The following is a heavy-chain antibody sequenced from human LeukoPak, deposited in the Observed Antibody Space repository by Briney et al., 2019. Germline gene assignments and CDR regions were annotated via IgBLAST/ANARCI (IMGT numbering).Heavy chain of an antibody. D-gene: IGHD1-20*01. CDR2: ISDDGKKA. CDR3: AASFRVTGTTYYY. V-gene: IGHV3-74*01. J-gene: IGHJ4*02. Sequence: PGGSLRLSCAESGFTFTSHWMHWVRQAPGKGLVWVSHISDDGKKANYADSVKGRFTISRDAAKNTLHLQMDSLRVEDTAVYCCAASFRVTGTTYYYWGQGTMVTVSS. CDR1: GFTFTSHW.